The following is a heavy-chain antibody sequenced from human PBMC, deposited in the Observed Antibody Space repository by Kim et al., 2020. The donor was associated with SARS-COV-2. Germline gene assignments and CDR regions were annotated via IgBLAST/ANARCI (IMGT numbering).Heavy chain of an antibody. V-gene: IGHV3-53*05. D-gene: IGHD3-16*01. Sequence: YNAASVKGRFPISRDNSKNTLYLQMNSLRPEDTAVYFCARGGPDYYYGMDVWGQGTTVTVSS. CDR3: ARGGPDYYYGMDV. J-gene: IGHJ6*02.